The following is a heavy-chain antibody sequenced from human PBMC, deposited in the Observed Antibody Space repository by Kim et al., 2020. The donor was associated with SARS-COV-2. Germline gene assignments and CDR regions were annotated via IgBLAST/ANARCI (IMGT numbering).Heavy chain of an antibody. D-gene: IGHD3-10*01. Sequence: SETLSLTCTVSGGSISSSSSNWGWIRQPPGKGLEWYGSINYTGTTYYNPSLESRITISVDTAKNHFSLKLTSVTAAAAAVDYCGWFSSGFNPWGQGILVT. CDR3: GWFSSGFNP. CDR1: GGSISSSSSN. J-gene: IGHJ5*02. V-gene: IGHV4-39*02. CDR2: INYTGTT.